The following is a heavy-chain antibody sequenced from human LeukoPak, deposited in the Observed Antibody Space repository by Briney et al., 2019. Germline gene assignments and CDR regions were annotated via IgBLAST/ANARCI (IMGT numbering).Heavy chain of an antibody. CDR2: ISYDGSNK. D-gene: IGHD3-10*01. CDR1: GFTFSSYG. J-gene: IGHJ4*02. Sequence: GGSLRLSCAASGFTFSSYGMHWVRQAPGKGLEWVAVISYDGSNKYFADSVKGRFTISRDNSKNTLYLQMNSLRAEDMAVYYCAKGNYYGPFDYWGQGTLVTVSS. V-gene: IGHV3-30*18. CDR3: AKGNYYGPFDY.